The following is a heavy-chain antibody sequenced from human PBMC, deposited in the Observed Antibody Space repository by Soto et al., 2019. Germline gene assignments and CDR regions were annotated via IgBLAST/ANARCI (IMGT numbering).Heavy chain of an antibody. CDR2: VDGSGYDT. CDR3: AKEVFAAAYAATSAFDL. Sequence: PGGSLRLSCAASGFTFSSHAMGWLRQAPGTGPEWVAFVDGSGYDTSYAESVKGRSTVSRDNSENSLFLHMSSLRAEDTGRYFCAKEVFAAAYAATSAFDLWGQGTLVT. CDR1: GFTFSSHA. J-gene: IGHJ4*02. V-gene: IGHV3-23*01. D-gene: IGHD2-15*01.